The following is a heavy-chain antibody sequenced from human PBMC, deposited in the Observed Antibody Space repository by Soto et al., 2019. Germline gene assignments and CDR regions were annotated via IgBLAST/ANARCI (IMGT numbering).Heavy chain of an antibody. D-gene: IGHD3-16*02. CDR1: GGSISSYY. CDR3: ARAVYDYIWGSYRQAFDY. V-gene: IGHV4-59*01. CDR2: IYYSGST. Sequence: ETLSLTCTVSGGSISSYYWSWIRQPPGKGLEWIGYIYYSGSTNYNPSLKSRVTISVDTSKNQFSLKLSSVTAADTAVYYCARAVYDYIWGSYRQAFDYWGQGTLVTVSS. J-gene: IGHJ4*02.